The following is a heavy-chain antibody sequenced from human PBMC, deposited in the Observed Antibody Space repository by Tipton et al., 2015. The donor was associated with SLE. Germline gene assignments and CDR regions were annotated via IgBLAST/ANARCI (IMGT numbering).Heavy chain of an antibody. J-gene: IGHJ4*02. V-gene: IGHV4-39*07. Sequence: TLSLTCTVSDGSISSGSYYWGWIRQPPGKGLEWIASIYYSGHTNYNPSLKSRVTMSVDPSKMQFSLNLNSVTAADTALYFCARGVAERLGLDFWGQGSLVTVSS. CDR2: IYYSGHT. D-gene: IGHD6-19*01. CDR3: ARGVAERLGLDF. CDR1: DGSISSGSYY.